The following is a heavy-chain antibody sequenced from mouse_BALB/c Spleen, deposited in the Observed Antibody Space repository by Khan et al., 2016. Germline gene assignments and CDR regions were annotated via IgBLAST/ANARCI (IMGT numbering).Heavy chain of an antibody. J-gene: IGHJ4*01. CDR1: GYTFTDYA. V-gene: IGHV1S137*01. CDR3: ARSSSTVPGWDY. D-gene: IGHD6-1*01. CDR2: ISTYSGNT. Sequence: QVQLQQSGPDLVRPGVSVKISCKGSGYTFTDYAMHWVKQSHAKSLEWIGLISTYSGNTNYNQKFKGKATMTVDKSSSTAYMELARLTSDDSAIYYCARSSSTVPGWDYWGQGTSVTVSS.